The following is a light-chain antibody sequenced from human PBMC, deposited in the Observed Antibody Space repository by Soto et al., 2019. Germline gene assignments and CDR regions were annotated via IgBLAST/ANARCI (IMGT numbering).Light chain of an antibody. Sequence: QSALTQPRSVSGSPGQSVTISCTGTSSDVGGYDYVSWYQQHPGKAPKLMISDVTKRPSGVPDRFSGSKCGNTASLTISGLQAEDEADYYCCSYAGYYTHYVFGTGTKVTVL. J-gene: IGLJ1*01. CDR3: CSYAGYYTHYV. CDR2: DVT. CDR1: SSDVGGYDY. V-gene: IGLV2-11*01.